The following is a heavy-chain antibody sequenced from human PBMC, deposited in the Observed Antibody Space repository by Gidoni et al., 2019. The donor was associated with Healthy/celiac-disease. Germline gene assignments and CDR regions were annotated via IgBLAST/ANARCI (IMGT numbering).Heavy chain of an antibody. D-gene: IGHD4-17*01. CDR1: GNTLTEFS. J-gene: IGHJ6*02. CDR2: FDPEDGET. V-gene: IGHV1-24*01. CDR3: ATDPQPAYGDYGYYYGMDV. Sequence: VQLVQSRAQVKTPGASATVSCKVSGNTLTEFSIPWVRQVPGKGPEWRGGFDPEDGETIYAQKFQGRVTMTVDTSTDTAYMELSSLRSEDTAVYYCATDPQPAYGDYGYYYGMDVWGQGTTVTVSS.